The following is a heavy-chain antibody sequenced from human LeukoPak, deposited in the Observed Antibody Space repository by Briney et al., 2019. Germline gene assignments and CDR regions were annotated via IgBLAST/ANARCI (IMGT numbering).Heavy chain of an antibody. CDR2: INHSGST. J-gene: IGHJ5*02. D-gene: IGHD2-2*01. CDR3: ARGRDIVVVRVWFDP. Sequence: PSETLSLTCAVYGGSFSGYYWSWIRQPPGKGLGWIGEINHSGSTNYNPSLKSRVTISVDTSKNQFSLKLSSVTAADTAVYYCARGRDIVVVRVWFDPWGQGTLVTVSS. CDR1: GGSFSGYY. V-gene: IGHV4-34*01.